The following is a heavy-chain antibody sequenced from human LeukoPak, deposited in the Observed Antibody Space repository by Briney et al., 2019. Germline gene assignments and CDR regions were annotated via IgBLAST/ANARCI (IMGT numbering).Heavy chain of an antibody. D-gene: IGHD5-24*01. CDR2: IYYSGST. CDR1: GGSISSYY. V-gene: IGHV4-59*08. CDR3: ARLEMATKGNAFDI. Sequence: PSETLSLTCTVSGGSISSYYWSWIRQPPGKGLEWIGYIYYSGSTNYNPSLKSRVTISVDTSKNQFSLKLSSVTAADTAVYYCARLEMATKGNAFDIWGQGTMVTVSS. J-gene: IGHJ3*02.